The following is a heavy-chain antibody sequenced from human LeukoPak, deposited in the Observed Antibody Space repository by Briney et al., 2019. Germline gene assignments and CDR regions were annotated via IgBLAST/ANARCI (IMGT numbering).Heavy chain of an antibody. Sequence: SETLSLTCEVYGGSFSGYYWSWIRQPPGKGLEWIGEINHSGSTNYNPPLKSRVTISVDTSKNQFSLKLSSVTAADTAVYYCASDQDDYGGPLDYWGQGTLVTVSS. CDR1: GGSFSGYY. CDR2: INHSGST. CDR3: ASDQDDYGGPLDY. V-gene: IGHV4-34*01. D-gene: IGHD4-23*01. J-gene: IGHJ4*02.